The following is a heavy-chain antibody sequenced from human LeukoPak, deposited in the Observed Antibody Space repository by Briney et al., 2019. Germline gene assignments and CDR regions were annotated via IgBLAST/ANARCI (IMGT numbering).Heavy chain of an antibody. CDR1: GFIFSSYA. Sequence: GGSLRLSCAASGFIFSSYAMHWVRQAPGKGLEWVSSISSSSSYIFYADSVKGRFTISRDNAKNSLYLQMNSLRAEDTAVYYCARDLGEMATPYYFDYWGQGTLVTVSS. CDR2: ISSSSSYI. J-gene: IGHJ4*02. V-gene: IGHV3-21*01. D-gene: IGHD5-24*01. CDR3: ARDLGEMATPYYFDY.